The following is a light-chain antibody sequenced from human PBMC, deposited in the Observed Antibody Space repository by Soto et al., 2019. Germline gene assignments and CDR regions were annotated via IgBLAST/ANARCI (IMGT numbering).Light chain of an antibody. CDR3: QQRSNWIT. CDR2: GAS. V-gene: IGKV3D-20*02. Sequence: EIVLTQSPGVLSLSPGERATLCCRASQTVSSNYLAWCQQRPGKAPRLLIYGASTRAAGIPARLSGSGSGTDFTLPIRSLAPEDFAVSYCQQRSNWITFGQGTRLEIK. J-gene: IGKJ5*01. CDR1: QTVSSNY.